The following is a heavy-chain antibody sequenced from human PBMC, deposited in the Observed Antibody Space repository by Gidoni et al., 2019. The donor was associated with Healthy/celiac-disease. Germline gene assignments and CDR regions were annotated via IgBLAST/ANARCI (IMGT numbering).Heavy chain of an antibody. V-gene: IGHV2-5*02. CDR1: RFSLSPPGVG. CDR2: IYWDDDK. J-gene: IGHJ3*02. Sequence: IPFKVSGPTLVKLTQPLTLTCTFSRFSLSPPGVGVVCIRQPPGKALEWLALIYWDDDKRYSPSLKSRLTITKDTSKNQVVLTMTNMDPVDTATYYCAHRSGGDYDDSSGQPGNDAFDIWGQGTMVAVSS. CDR3: AHRSGGDYDDSSGQPGNDAFDI. D-gene: IGHD3-22*01.